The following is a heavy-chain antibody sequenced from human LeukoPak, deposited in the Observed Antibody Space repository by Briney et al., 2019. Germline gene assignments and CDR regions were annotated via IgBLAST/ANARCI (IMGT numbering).Heavy chain of an antibody. CDR3: ARGSEYNWIFDH. CDR1: GYTFTGYY. J-gene: IGHJ4*02. D-gene: IGHD1-20*01. Sequence: ASVTVSCKDSGYTFTGYYMHWVRQAPGQGLEWMGWINTNSGGTNYAQKFQGRVTMTRDTSISTAYMELSRPTSDDTAVYYCARGSEYNWIFDHWGQGTLVTVSS. V-gene: IGHV1-2*02. CDR2: INTNSGGT.